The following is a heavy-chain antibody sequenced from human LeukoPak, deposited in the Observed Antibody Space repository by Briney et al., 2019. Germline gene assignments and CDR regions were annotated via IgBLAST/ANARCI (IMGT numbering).Heavy chain of an antibody. V-gene: IGHV3-30*03. J-gene: IGHJ4*02. CDR3: ARDLSGPDY. Sequence: GGSLRLSCAASGFTFSSYGMHWVRQAPGKGLEWVAVISYDGSNKYYADSVKGRFTISRDNSKNTLYLQMNSLRADDTAVYYCARDLSGPDYWGQGTQVTVSS. CDR2: ISYDGSNK. CDR1: GFTFSSYG.